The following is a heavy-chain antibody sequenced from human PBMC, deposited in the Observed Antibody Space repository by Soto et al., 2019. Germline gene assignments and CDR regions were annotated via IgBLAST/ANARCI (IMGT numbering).Heavy chain of an antibody. D-gene: IGHD5-12*01. J-gene: IGHJ4*02. CDR1: GCSISSSSYY. CDR2: IYYSGST. V-gene: IGHV4-39*01. Sequence: PSETLSLTCTVSGCSISSSSYYWGWIRQPPGKGLEWIGSIYYSGSTYYNPSLKSRVTISVDTSKNQFSLKLSSVTAADTAVYYCARRTRAAGLPYYFDYWGQGTLVTVSS. CDR3: ARRTRAAGLPYYFDY.